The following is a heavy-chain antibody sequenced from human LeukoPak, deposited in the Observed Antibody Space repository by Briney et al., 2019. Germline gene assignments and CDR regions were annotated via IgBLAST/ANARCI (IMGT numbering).Heavy chain of an antibody. D-gene: IGHD6-19*01. CDR3: ARDRMVAVAGKEKRTTNWFDP. CDR1: GYTFTSYA. V-gene: IGHV1-3*01. Sequence: ASVKVSCKASGYTFTSYAMHWVRQAPGQRLEWMGWINAGNGNTKYSQKFQGRVTITRDTSASTAYMELSSLRSEDTAVYYCARDRMVAVAGKEKRTTNWFDPWGQGTLVTVPS. J-gene: IGHJ5*02. CDR2: INAGNGNT.